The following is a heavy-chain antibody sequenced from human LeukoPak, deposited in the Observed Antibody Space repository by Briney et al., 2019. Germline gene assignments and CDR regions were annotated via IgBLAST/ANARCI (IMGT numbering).Heavy chain of an antibody. Sequence: PGGSLRLSRAASGFTFSSYWMHWVRQAPEKGLVWVSRISSDGGGTSSADSVKGRFTVSRDNSKNTVYLQMNSLRAEDTAVYFCARDGGYSSGWYGDFDYWGQGTLVTVSS. CDR3: ARDGGYSSGWYGDFDY. CDR2: ISSDGGGT. J-gene: IGHJ4*02. CDR1: GFTFSSYW. V-gene: IGHV3-74*01. D-gene: IGHD6-19*01.